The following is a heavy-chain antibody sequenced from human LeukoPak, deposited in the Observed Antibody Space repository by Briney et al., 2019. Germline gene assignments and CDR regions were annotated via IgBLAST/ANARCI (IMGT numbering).Heavy chain of an antibody. J-gene: IGHJ4*02. V-gene: IGHV4-59*01. CDR1: GGSISSYY. CDR3: ARQSISGSSLSYFDY. Sequence: SETLSLTCTVSGGSISSYYWSWIRQPPGKGLEWIGNIYDSGSTNYNPPLKSRLTISVDTSKNQCSLKLSSVTAVDTAVYYCARQSISGSSLSYFDYWGQGTLVNVSS. CDR2: IYDSGST. D-gene: IGHD3-22*01.